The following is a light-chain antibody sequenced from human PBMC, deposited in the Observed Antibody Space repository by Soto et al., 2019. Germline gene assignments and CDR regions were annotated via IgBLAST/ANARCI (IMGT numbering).Light chain of an antibody. CDR3: YSYAGSSTYV. CDR1: SSDVGTYNL. Sequence: QSALTQPASVSGSLGQSITISCTGTSSDVGTYNLVSWYQQLPDKAPKLIIHEVNKRPSGVSTRFSGSKSGNTASLTIAGLQADDDADYHCYSYAGSSTYVFGTGTKVTVL. J-gene: IGLJ1*01. V-gene: IGLV2-23*02. CDR2: EVN.